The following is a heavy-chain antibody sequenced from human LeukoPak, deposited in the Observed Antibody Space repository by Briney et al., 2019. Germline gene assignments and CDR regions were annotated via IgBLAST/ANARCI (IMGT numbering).Heavy chain of an antibody. CDR1: GFTFSSYG. V-gene: IGHV3-33*01. CDR2: IWYDGSNK. D-gene: IGHD5-12*01. CDR3: ARARGYSGYDYAY. J-gene: IGHJ4*02. Sequence: GGSLRLSCAASGFTFSSYGMNWVRQAPGKGLEWVAVIWYDGSNKYYADSVKGRFTISRDNSKNTLYLQMNSLRAEDTAVYYCARARGYSGYDYAYWGQGTLVTVSS.